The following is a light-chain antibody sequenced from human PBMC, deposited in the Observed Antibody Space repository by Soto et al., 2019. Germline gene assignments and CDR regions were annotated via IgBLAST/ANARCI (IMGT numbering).Light chain of an antibody. V-gene: IGKV3-20*01. CDR3: QHYGSLFT. CDR1: QSVSRNY. Sequence: EIVLTQSPGTLSLSPGERATLSCRASQSVSRNYLVWYQQKPGQAPKLLIYGASSRAAGIPDRFSGSGSGTDFTLTISRLEPEDFAVYYCQHYGSLFTFGPGTKVDIK. CDR2: GAS. J-gene: IGKJ3*01.